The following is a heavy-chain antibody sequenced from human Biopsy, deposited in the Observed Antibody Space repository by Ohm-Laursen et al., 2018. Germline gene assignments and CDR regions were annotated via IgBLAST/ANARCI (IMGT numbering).Heavy chain of an antibody. J-gene: IGHJ6*03. V-gene: IGHV3-33*08. Sequence: SLRLSCAASGFTFSGYGMHWVRQAPGKGLEWVAVIWYDGTDKFYADSVKGRFTISRDNSKNTLYLHMNSLRAADTAAYYCARDRYYGSENYFSHYNMDVWGQGTTVTVSS. D-gene: IGHD3-10*01. CDR2: IWYDGTDK. CDR1: GFTFSGYG. CDR3: ARDRYYGSENYFSHYNMDV.